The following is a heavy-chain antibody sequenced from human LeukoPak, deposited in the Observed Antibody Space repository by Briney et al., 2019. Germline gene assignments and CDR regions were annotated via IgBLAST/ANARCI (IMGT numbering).Heavy chain of an antibody. V-gene: IGHV4-34*01. CDR3: AREDIVVVPAAIHSGGMDV. CDR1: GGSFSGYY. CDR2: INHSGST. J-gene: IGHJ6*04. Sequence: SETLSLTCAVSGGSFSGYYWSWIRQPPGKGLEWIGEINHSGSTNYNPSLKSRVTISVDTSKNQFSLKLSSVTAADTAVYYCAREDIVVVPAAIHSGGMDVWGKGTTVTVSS. D-gene: IGHD2-2*02.